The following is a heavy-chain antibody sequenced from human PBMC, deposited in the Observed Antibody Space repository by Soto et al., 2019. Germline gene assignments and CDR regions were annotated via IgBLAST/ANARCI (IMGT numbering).Heavy chain of an antibody. CDR3: ARGFYGSGSYHWANWFDP. Sequence: SETLSLTCAVYGGSFSGYYWSWIRQPPGKGLEWIGEINHSGSTNYNPSLKSRVTISVDTSKNQFSLKLSSVTAADTAVYYCARGFYGSGSYHWANWFDPWGQGTLVTVSS. D-gene: IGHD3-10*01. CDR1: GGSFSGYY. J-gene: IGHJ5*02. V-gene: IGHV4-34*01. CDR2: INHSGST.